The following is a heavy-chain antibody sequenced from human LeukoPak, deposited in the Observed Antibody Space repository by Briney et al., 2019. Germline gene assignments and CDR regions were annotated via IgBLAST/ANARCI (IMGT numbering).Heavy chain of an antibody. V-gene: IGHV3-49*04. CDR1: GFTFGDYA. J-gene: IGHJ4*02. CDR3: TRDERGDVNFDY. CDR2: IRSKAYGGTT. Sequence: GGSLRLSCTASGFTFGDYAMSWVRQAPGKGLEWVGFIRSKAYGGTTEYAASVKGRFTISRDDSKSIAYLQMNSLKTEDTAVYYCTRDERGDVNFDYWGQGTLVTVSS. D-gene: IGHD2-21*02.